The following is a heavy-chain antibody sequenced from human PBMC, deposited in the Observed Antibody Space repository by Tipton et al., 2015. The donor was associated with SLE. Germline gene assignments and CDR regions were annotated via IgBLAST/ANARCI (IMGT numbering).Heavy chain of an antibody. V-gene: IGHV3-7*05. CDR2: IKQDGSEK. Sequence: GSLRLSCAASGFTFSRHWMSWVRQAPGKGLEWVANIKQDGSEKFFVDSVKGRFTISRDNAKNSLYLQMDSLRAEDTAVYYCVRNGGAFDFWGQGTMVTVSS. CDR3: VRNGGAFDF. CDR1: GFTFSRHW. D-gene: IGHD2-8*01. J-gene: IGHJ3*01.